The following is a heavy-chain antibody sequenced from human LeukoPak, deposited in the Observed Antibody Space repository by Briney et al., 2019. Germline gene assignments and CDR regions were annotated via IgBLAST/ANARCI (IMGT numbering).Heavy chain of an antibody. CDR3: ARETGYRSGGSCSNWFDP. V-gene: IGHV1-69*04. Sequence: ASVTVSCKTSGYTFSNYGISWVRQAPGQGLEWMGRIIPILGIANYAQKFQGRVTITADKSTSTAYMELSSLRSEDTAVYYCARETGYRSGGSCSNWFDPWGQGTLVTVSS. CDR1: GYTFSNYG. D-gene: IGHD2-15*01. J-gene: IGHJ5*02. CDR2: IIPILGIA.